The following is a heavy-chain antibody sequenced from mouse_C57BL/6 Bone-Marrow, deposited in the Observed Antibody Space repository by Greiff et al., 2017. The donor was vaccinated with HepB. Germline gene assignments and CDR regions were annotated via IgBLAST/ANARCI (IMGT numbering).Heavy chain of an antibody. CDR1: GFNIKDDY. CDR2: IDPENGDT. Sequence: VQLQQSGAELVRPGASVKLSCTASGFNIKDDYMHWVKQRPEQGLEWIGWIDPENGDTEYASKFQGKATITADTSSNTAYLQLSSLTSEDTAVYYCTCCWEDYAMDYWGQGTSGTVSS. J-gene: IGHJ4*01. CDR3: TCCWEDYAMDY. D-gene: IGHD4-1*01. V-gene: IGHV14-4*01.